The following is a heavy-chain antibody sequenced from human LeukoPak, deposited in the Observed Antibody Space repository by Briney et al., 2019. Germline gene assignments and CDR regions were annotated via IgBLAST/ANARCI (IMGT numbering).Heavy chain of an antibody. J-gene: IGHJ3*02. V-gene: IGHV4-59*01. D-gene: IGHD1-14*01. CDR3: ARYRNEALFAFDI. CDR1: GGSISSYY. CDR2: IYYSGST. Sequence: PSETLSLTCTVSGGSISSYYWSWIRQPPGKGLEWIGYIYYSGSTNYNPSLKSRVTISVDTSKNQFSLKLGSLTPADTAVYYCARYRNEALFAFDIWGQGTMVTVSS.